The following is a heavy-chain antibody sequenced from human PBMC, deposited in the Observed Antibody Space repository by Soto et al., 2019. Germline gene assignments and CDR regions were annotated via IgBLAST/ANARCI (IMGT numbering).Heavy chain of an antibody. CDR3: AKDRYYDSSGYPTYGMDV. D-gene: IGHD3-22*01. V-gene: IGHV3-23*01. J-gene: IGHJ6*02. Sequence: GGSLRLSCAASGFTFSSYAMSWVRQAPGKGLEWVSAISGSGGSTYYADSVKGRFTISRDNSKNTLYLQMNSLRAEDTAVYYCAKDRYYDSSGYPTYGMDVWGQGTTVTVSS. CDR1: GFTFSSYA. CDR2: ISGSGGST.